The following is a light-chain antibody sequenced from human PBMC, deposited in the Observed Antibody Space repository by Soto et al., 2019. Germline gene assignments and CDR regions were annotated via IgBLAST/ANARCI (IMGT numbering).Light chain of an antibody. CDR2: AAS. CDR1: QGISSY. CDR3: QQLNSYPSLT. Sequence: AIRMTQSPSSFSASTGDRVTITCRASQGISSYLAWYQQKPGKAPKLLIYAASTLQSGVPSRFSGSGSGTDFTLTISSLQPEDFATYYCQQLNSYPSLTFGGGTKVDIK. J-gene: IGKJ4*01. V-gene: IGKV1-8*01.